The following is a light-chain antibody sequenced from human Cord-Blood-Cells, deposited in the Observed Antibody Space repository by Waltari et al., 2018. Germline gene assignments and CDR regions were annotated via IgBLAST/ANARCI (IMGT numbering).Light chain of an antibody. V-gene: IGLV2-14*01. CDR2: DVS. Sequence: QSALTQPASVSGSPGQSITISCTGTSSDVGGYNYVSWYQQHPGKAPKLMIYDVSNRPSGVSNRCPGSKSGNTASLTISGLQADDEADYYCSSYTSSSTVVFGGGTKLTVL. CDR1: SSDVGGYNY. J-gene: IGLJ2*01. CDR3: SSYTSSSTVV.